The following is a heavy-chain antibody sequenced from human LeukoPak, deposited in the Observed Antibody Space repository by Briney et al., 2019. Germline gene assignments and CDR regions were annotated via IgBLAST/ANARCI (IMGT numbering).Heavy chain of an antibody. J-gene: IGHJ6*03. CDR3: ARAQRYYDINYYMDV. CDR2: ISTDNGNT. Sequence: GASVTVSCKASGYTFTRYGISWVRQAPGQGLEWMGWISTDNGNTHYAQKLQGRVTMTTDTSTSTAYMELRSLRSDDTAVYYCARAQRYYDINYYMDVWGKGTTVTISS. V-gene: IGHV1-18*01. D-gene: IGHD3-9*01. CDR1: GYTFTRYG.